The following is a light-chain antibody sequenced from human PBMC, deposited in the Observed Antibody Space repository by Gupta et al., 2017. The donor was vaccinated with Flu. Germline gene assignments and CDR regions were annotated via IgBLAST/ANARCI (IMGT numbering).Light chain of an antibody. CDR1: SSNIGAGFA. J-gene: IGLJ3*02. CDR3: QSFDINLNEV. Sequence: QSVLTQPPSVSGAPGPTVTISCSGTSSNIGAGFAVHWYQQLPGTAPKLLIYGNNNRPSGVPDRFSGSKAGTSASLAITGLQAEDEADYYCQSFDINLNEVFGGGTRLTVL. V-gene: IGLV1-40*01. CDR2: GNN.